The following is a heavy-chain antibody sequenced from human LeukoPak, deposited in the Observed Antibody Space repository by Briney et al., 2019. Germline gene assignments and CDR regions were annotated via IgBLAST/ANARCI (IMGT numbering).Heavy chain of an antibody. V-gene: IGHV3-23*01. Sequence: GGSLRLSCAASGFTFSSYAMSWVRQAPGKGLEWVSSISDNGGRTYHADSVKGRFTISRDNSKNTLFLQMNSLRAEDTAVYYCARRAGAYSHPYDYWGQGTLVTVSS. CDR3: ARRAGAYSHPYDY. J-gene: IGHJ4*02. CDR1: GFTFSSYA. CDR2: ISDNGGRT. D-gene: IGHD4/OR15-4a*01.